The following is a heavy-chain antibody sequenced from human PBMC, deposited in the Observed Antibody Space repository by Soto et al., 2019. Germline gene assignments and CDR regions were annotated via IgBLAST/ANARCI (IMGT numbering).Heavy chain of an antibody. Sequence: ASVKVSCKASGYTFTSYDINWVRQATGQGLEWMGWMNPNSGNTGYAQKLQGRVTMTRNTSISTAYMELNSLRAEDTAVYYCARDGTGPHSSGWYDLGVLEHHPYYYYGMDVWGQGTTVTVSS. CDR3: ARDGTGPHSSGWYDLGVLEHHPYYYYGMDV. V-gene: IGHV1-8*01. CDR2: MNPNSGNT. CDR1: GYTFTSYD. D-gene: IGHD6-19*01. J-gene: IGHJ6*02.